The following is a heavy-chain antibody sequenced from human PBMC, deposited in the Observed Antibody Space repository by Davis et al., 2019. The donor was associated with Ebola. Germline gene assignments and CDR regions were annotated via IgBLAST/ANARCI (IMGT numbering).Heavy chain of an antibody. CDR1: GGSISSSSYY. J-gene: IGHJ4*02. CDR2: IYYSGST. CDR3: ASLRSYGDYTPRGDY. D-gene: IGHD4-17*01. V-gene: IGHV4-39*07. Sequence: MPSETLSLTCTVSGGSISSSSYYWGWIRQPPGKGLEWIGTIYYSGSTYYNPSLKSRVTISVDTSKNQFSLKPSSVTAADTAVYYCASLRSYGDYTPRGDYWGQGTLVTVSS.